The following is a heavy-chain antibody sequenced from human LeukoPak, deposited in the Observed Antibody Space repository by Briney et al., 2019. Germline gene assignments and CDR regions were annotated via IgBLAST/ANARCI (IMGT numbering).Heavy chain of an antibody. CDR3: ARDTSGLIDY. D-gene: IGHD6-19*01. V-gene: IGHV3-21*01. J-gene: IGHJ4*02. CDR2: ISSSSSYI. Sequence: PGGSLGLSCEASGFTFSGYSMNWVGKAPGKGLEWVSSISSSSSYIYYADSVKGRFTISRDNAKNSLYLQMNSLRAEDTAVYYCARDTSGLIDYWGQGTLVTVSS. CDR1: GFTFSGYS.